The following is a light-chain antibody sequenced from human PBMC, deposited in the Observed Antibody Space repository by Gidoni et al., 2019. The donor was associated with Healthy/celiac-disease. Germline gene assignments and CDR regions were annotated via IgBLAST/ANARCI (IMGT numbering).Light chain of an antibody. CDR1: QSVSSSY. CDR2: GAS. J-gene: IGKJ1*01. CDR3: QQYGSSLWT. Sequence: EIVLTPSPGTLSLSPGESATLSCRASQSVSSSYLAWYQQKPGQAPRLLIYGASSRATGIPDRFSGSGSGTDFTLTISRLEPEDFAVYYCQQYGSSLWTFGQGTKVEIK. V-gene: IGKV3-20*01.